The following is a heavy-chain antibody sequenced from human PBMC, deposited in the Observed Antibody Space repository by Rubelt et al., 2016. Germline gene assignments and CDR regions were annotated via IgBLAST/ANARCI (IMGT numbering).Heavy chain of an antibody. CDR3: ARQGQGYPFMDV. CDR2: IYYSGST. D-gene: IGHD3-16*01. V-gene: IGHV4-39*01. Sequence: QVRLQESGPGLVKPSETLSLTCTVSGGSISSGGYYWSWIRQPPGRGLEWIGSIYYSGSTYYNPSLKSRVTLSVDTSKNQFSLKLSFVTAADTAVYWCARQGQGYPFMDVWGQGTTVTVSS. J-gene: IGHJ6*02. CDR1: GGSISSGGYY.